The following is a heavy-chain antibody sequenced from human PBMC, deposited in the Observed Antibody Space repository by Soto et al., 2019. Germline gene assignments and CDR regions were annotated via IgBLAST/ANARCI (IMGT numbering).Heavy chain of an antibody. D-gene: IGHD2-15*01. J-gene: IGHJ4*02. CDR3: ARDSLGYCSGGSCYDFDY. CDR2: IYYSGST. Sequence: SETLSLTCTVSGGSISSYYWSWIRQPPGKGLEWIGYIYYSGSTNYNPSLKSRVTISVDTSKNQFSLKLSSVTAADTAVYYCARDSLGYCSGGSCYDFDYWGQGTLVTVYS. CDR1: GGSISSYY. V-gene: IGHV4-59*01.